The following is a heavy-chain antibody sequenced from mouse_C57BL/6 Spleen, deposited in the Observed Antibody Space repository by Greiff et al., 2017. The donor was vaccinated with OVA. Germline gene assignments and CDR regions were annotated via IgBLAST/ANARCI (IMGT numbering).Heavy chain of an antibody. CDR2: INPNNGGT. J-gene: IGHJ3*01. CDR1: GYTFTDYN. V-gene: IGHV1-22*01. D-gene: IGHD4-1*01. CDR3: AIELGRAWFAY. Sequence: EVQLQQSGPELVKPGASVKMSCKASGYTFTDYNMHWVKQSHGKSLEWIGYINPNNGGTSYNQKFKGKATLTVNKSSSTAYMELRSLTSEDSAVYYCAIELGRAWFAYWGQGTLVTVSA.